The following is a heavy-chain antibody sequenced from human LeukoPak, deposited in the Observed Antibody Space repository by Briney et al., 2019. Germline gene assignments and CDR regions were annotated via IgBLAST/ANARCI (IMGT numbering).Heavy chain of an antibody. CDR3: ARASAAAFDY. V-gene: IGHV4-61*02. CDR1: GGSISSGSYY. Sequence: PSETLSLTCTVYGGSISSGSYYWSWIRQPAGKGLEWIGRIYTSGSTNYNPSLKSRVTISLDTSKNQFSLKLNSVTAADTAVFYCARASAAAFDYWGQGTLVTVSS. CDR2: IYTSGST. J-gene: IGHJ4*02. D-gene: IGHD2-2*01.